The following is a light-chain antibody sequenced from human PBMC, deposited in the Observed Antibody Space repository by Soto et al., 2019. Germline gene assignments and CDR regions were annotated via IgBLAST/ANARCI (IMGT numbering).Light chain of an antibody. V-gene: IGKV4-1*01. Sequence: DIVMTQSPDSLAVSLGERATINCKSSQSNLYISNNKTYLAWYQQKPGQPPKLLIYWASTRESGVPERFSGGGSGTDFTLTISSLQAEDGAVYYCQQYYSTPGTFGPGTKADIK. CDR3: QQYYSTPGT. CDR2: WAS. J-gene: IGKJ3*01. CDR1: QSNLYISNNKTY.